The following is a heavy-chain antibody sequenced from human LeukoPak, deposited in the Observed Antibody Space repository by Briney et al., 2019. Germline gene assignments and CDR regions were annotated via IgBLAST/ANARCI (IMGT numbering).Heavy chain of an antibody. J-gene: IGHJ4*02. CDR3: ARGASIAAAEIDY. D-gene: IGHD6-13*01. Sequence: KPSETLSLTCTVSGGSISSYYWSWIRQPPGKGLEWIGYIYYSGSTNYNPSLKSRVTISVDTSKNQFSLKLSSVTAADTAVYYCARGASIAAAEIDYWGQGTLVTVSS. CDR1: GGSISSYY. CDR2: IYYSGST. V-gene: IGHV4-59*01.